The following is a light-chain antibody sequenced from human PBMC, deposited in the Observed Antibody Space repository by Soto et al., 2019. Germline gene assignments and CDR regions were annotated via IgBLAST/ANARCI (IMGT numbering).Light chain of an antibody. J-gene: IGLJ2*01. Sequence: QSALTQPASVSGSPGQSITISCTGTSSDVGSYNLVSWYQQHPGKALKLMIYEASKRPSGVSNRFSGSKSGNTASLTISGLQAEDDADYYCCSYAGSSTVVFGGGTKLTVL. CDR3: CSYAGSSTVV. V-gene: IGLV2-23*01. CDR2: EAS. CDR1: SSDVGSYNL.